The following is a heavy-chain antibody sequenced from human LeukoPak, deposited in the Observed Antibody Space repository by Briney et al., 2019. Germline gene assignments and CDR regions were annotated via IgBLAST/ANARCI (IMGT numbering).Heavy chain of an antibody. J-gene: IGHJ5*02. V-gene: IGHV1-2*02. CDR3: ARHMTTANNWFDP. CDR2: INPSSGGT. D-gene: IGHD4-17*01. Sequence: ASVKVSCKASEYTFTGYYMHWVRQAPGQGLEWMGWINPSSGGTNYAQKFQGRVTMTRDTSISTAYMELSRLISDDTAVYYCARHMTTANNWFDPWGQGTLVTVPS. CDR1: EYTFTGYY.